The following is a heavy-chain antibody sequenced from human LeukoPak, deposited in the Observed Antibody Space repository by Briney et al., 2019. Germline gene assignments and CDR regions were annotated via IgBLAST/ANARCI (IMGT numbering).Heavy chain of an antibody. D-gene: IGHD5-18*01. Sequence: GGSLRLSCAASGFIFDDYAMHWVRQAPGKGLEWVSGISWNSGSIGYADSVKGRFTISRDNAKNSLYLQMNSLRAEDTALYYCAKDKGYSYGPFDYWGQGTLVTVSS. CDR1: GFIFDDYA. CDR3: AKDKGYSYGPFDY. CDR2: ISWNSGSI. V-gene: IGHV3-9*01. J-gene: IGHJ4*02.